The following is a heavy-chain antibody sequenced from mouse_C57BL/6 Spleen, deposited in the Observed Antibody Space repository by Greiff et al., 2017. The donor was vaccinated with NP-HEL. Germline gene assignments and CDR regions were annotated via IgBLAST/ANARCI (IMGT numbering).Heavy chain of an antibody. J-gene: IGHJ3*01. CDR2: ISSGGSYT. Sequence: EVMLVESGGDLVKPGGSLKLSCAASGFTFSSYGMSWVRQTPDKRLEWVATISSGGSYTYYPGSVKGRFTISRDNAKNTLYLQMSSLKSEDTAMYYCARDYDGFAYWGQGTLVTVSA. CDR3: ARDYDGFAY. CDR1: GFTFSSYG. D-gene: IGHD2-4*01. V-gene: IGHV5-6*01.